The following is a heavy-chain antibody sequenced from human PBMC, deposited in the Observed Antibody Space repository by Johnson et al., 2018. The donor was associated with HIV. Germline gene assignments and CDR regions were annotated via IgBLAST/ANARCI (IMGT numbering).Heavy chain of an antibody. Sequence: VQLVESGGGLVQPGGSLRLSCAASGFTVSSNYMSWVRQAPGKGLLWVSRINSAGSSTGYADSVKGRFTISRDNAKNSLYLQMNSLRAEDTAVYYCARVQWLILDAFDIWGQGTMVTVSS. CDR3: ARVQWLILDAFDI. V-gene: IGHV3-74*02. CDR1: GFTVSSNY. D-gene: IGHD6-19*01. J-gene: IGHJ3*02. CDR2: INSAGSST.